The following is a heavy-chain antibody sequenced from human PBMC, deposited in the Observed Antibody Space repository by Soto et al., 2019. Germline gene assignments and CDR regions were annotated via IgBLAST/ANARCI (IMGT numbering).Heavy chain of an antibody. J-gene: IGHJ6*02. V-gene: IGHV5-51*01. CDR2: IYPGDSDT. CDR3: AAYSGSFYYGMDV. CDR1: GYSFTSYW. Sequence: GESLKISCKGSGYSFTSYWIGWVRQMSGKGLEWMGIIYPGDSDTRYSPSFQGQVTISADKSISTAYLQWSSLKASDTAMYYCAAYSGSFYYGMDVWGQGTTVTVSS. D-gene: IGHD1-26*01.